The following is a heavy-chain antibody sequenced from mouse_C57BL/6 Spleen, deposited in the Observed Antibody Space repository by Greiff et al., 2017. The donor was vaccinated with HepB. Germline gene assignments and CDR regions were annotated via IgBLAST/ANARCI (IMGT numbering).Heavy chain of an antibody. Sequence: VQLVESGAELVRPGTSVKVSCKASGYAFTNYLIEWVKQRPGQGLEWIGVINPGSGGTNYNEKFKGKATLTADKSSSTAYMQLSSLTSEDSAVYFCARSGEYGYFFDYWGQGTTLTVSS. CDR2: INPGSGGT. CDR1: GYAFTNYL. CDR3: ARSGEYGYFFDY. J-gene: IGHJ2*01. V-gene: IGHV1-54*01. D-gene: IGHD2-10*02.